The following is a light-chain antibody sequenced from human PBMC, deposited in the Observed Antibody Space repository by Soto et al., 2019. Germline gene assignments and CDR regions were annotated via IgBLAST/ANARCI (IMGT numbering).Light chain of an antibody. CDR2: AAS. J-gene: IGKJ1*01. CDR3: QQYSSSWT. Sequence: DIQMTQSPSSLSASVGDRVTVTCRASQSISSWLAWYQQKPGKAPKLLIYAASSLQSGVPSRFSGSGSGTDFTLTISSLQPDDFVTYFCQQYSSSWTFGQGTKVDIK. V-gene: IGKV1-5*01. CDR1: QSISSW.